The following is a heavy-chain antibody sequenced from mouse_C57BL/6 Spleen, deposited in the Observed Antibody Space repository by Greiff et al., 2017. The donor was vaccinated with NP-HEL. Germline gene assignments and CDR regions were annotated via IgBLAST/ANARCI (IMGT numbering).Heavy chain of an antibody. CDR3: ARPSHYYGSSFDY. Sequence: VQLQESDAELVKPGASVKISCKVSGYTFTDHTIHWMKQRPEQGLEWIGYIYPRDGSTKYNEKFKGKATLTADKSSSTAYMQLNSLTSEDSAVYFCARPSHYYGSSFDYWGQGTTLTVSS. D-gene: IGHD1-1*01. CDR1: GYTFTDHT. J-gene: IGHJ2*01. CDR2: IYPRDGST. V-gene: IGHV1-78*01.